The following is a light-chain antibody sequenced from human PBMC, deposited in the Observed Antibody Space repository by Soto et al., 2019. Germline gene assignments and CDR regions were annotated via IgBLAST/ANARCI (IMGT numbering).Light chain of an antibody. CDR3: QQLNNYPRT. V-gene: IGKV1-5*01. CDR1: QSISTL. Sequence: PSTLSASVGDRVSITRRASQSISTLLAWYQQKPGKAPELLISDASSLESGVPSRFSGSGSGTEFTLTITSLQPEDFATYYCQQLNNYPRTFGQGTKVDI. J-gene: IGKJ1*01. CDR2: DAS.